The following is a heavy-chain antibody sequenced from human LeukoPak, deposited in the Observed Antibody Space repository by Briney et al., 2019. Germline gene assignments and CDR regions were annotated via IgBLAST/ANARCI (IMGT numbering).Heavy chain of an antibody. Sequence: GGSLRLSCAASGFTFSSYSMNWVRQAPGKGLEWVSVIYSGGSTYYADSVKGRFTISRDNSKNTLYLQMNSLRAEDTAVYYCARDPGEYGDYDETWGQGTLVTVSS. CDR1: GFTFSSYS. D-gene: IGHD4-17*01. CDR3: ARDPGEYGDYDET. CDR2: IYSGGST. J-gene: IGHJ5*02. V-gene: IGHV3-53*01.